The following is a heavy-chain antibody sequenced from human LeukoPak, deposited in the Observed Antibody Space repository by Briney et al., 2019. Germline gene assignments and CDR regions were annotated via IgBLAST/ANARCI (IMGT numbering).Heavy chain of an antibody. CDR3: ARDQAYYYGMDV. V-gene: IGHV3-53*01. J-gene: IGHJ6*02. Sequence: GGSLRLSCAASGFTVSSNYMSWVRQAPGKGLEWVSVIYSGGSTYYADSVKGRFTISRDNSKNTLYLQMSSLRAEDTAVYYCARDQAYYYGMDVWGQGTTVTVSS. CDR1: GFTVSSNY. CDR2: IYSGGST.